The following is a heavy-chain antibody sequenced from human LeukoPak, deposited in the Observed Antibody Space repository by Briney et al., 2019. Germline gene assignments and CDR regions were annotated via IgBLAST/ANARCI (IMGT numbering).Heavy chain of an antibody. D-gene: IGHD6-6*01. V-gene: IGHV1-46*01. CDR2: INPTGGST. Sequence: ASVKVSCKASGYTFPSYFMHWVRQAPGQGLEWMGIINPTGGSTTYAQKFQGRVTMTRDTSTSTVYMELSSLRSDDTAVYYCARTAARRFDYWGQGTLITVSS. CDR3: ARTAARRFDY. CDR1: GYTFPSYF. J-gene: IGHJ4*02.